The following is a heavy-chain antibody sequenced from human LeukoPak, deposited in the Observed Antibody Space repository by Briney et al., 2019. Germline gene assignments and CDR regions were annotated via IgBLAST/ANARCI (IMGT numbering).Heavy chain of an antibody. Sequence: SETLSLTCTGSGGSISSYYWSWIRQPPGKGLEWIGYIYYSGSTNYNPSLKSRVTISVDTSKNQFSLKLSSVTAADTAVYYCARALSGYYYDYWGQGTLVTVSS. CDR3: ARALSGYYYDY. D-gene: IGHD3-22*01. CDR1: GGSISSYY. V-gene: IGHV4-59*01. CDR2: IYYSGST. J-gene: IGHJ4*02.